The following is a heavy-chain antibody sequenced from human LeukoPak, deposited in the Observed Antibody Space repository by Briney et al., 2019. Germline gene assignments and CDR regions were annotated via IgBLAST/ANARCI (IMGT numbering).Heavy chain of an antibody. CDR1: GFTFSDYG. J-gene: IGHJ5*02. V-gene: IGHV3-30*03. D-gene: IGHD2/OR15-2a*01. CDR2: ISYDGSNK. CDR3: ARAARADCTSPTCHSWLAP. Sequence: GRSLRLSCAASGFTFSDYGVHWVRQAPGKGLEWVAVISYDGSNKYYADSVKGRFTISRDNAKNTLYLQMNSLRAEDTAVYYCARAARADCTSPTCHSWLAPWGQGTQVTVSS.